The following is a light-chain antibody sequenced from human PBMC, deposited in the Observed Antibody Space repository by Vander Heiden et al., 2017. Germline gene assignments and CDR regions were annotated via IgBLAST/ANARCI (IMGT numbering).Light chain of an antibody. CDR1: QGISSY. CDR3: QQSYSTPRT. J-gene: IGKJ1*01. Sequence: DIQLTQSPSSLSASVGARVTITCRASQGISSYLDWYQQKPGKAPKLLIYAASSLQSGVPSRFSGSGSGTEFTLTISSLQPEDFATYYCQQSYSTPRTFGQGTKVEIK. CDR2: AAS. V-gene: IGKV1-39*01.